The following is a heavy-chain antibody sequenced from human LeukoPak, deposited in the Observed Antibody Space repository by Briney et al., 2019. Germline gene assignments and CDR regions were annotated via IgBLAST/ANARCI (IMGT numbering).Heavy chain of an antibody. D-gene: IGHD5-18*01. CDR2: ISGSGGST. CDR1: GFTFSSYA. Sequence: QPGGSLRLSCAASGFTFSSYAMSWVRQAPGKGLEWVSAISGSGGSTYYADSVKGRFTISRHNSKNTRYLQMNSLRAEDTAVYYCARDLGYSYGYGYWGQGTLVTVSS. J-gene: IGHJ4*02. V-gene: IGHV3-23*01. CDR3: ARDLGYSYGYGY.